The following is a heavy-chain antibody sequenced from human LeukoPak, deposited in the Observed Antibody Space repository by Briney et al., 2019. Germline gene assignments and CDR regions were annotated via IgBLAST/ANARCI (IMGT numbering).Heavy chain of an antibody. V-gene: IGHV4-59*08. CDR2: IYYSGST. D-gene: IGHD3-9*01. CDR1: GGSISSYY. Sequence: SETLSLTCTVSGGSISSYYWSWIRQPPGKGLEWIGYIYYSGSTNYNPSLKSRVTISIDTSKNQFSLKLSSVTAADTALFFRAGGGIRYFELFDYWGQGTLVTVSS. CDR3: AGGGIRYFELFDY. J-gene: IGHJ4*02.